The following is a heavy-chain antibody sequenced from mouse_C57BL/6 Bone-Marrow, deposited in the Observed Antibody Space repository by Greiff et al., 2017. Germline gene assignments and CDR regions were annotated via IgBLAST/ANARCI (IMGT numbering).Heavy chain of an antibody. V-gene: IGHV14-4*01. J-gene: IGHJ4*01. Sequence: EVQLQQSGAELVRPGASVKLSCTASGFNIKDDYMHWVKQRPEQGLEWIGWIDPENGDTEYASKFQGKATIAADTSSNTAYLQLSSLTSEDTAVYYCTRGDPFYAMDYWGQGTSGTVSS. CDR3: TRGDPFYAMDY. CDR2: IDPENGDT. CDR1: GFNIKDDY.